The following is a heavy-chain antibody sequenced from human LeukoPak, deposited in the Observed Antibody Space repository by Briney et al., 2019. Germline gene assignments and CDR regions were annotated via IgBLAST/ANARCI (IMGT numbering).Heavy chain of an antibody. CDR3: ARDPYGDLEFNYFDY. J-gene: IGHJ4*02. CDR1: GFTLSNYE. D-gene: IGHD4-17*01. CDR2: ISSSAKTI. Sequence: PGGSLRLSCAASGFTLSNYEMNWVRQAPGKGLEWLSYISSSAKTIFYADSVKGRFTISRDNAKNSLYLQMNSLRAEDTAVYYCARDPYGDLEFNYFDYWGQGSLVTVSS. V-gene: IGHV3-48*03.